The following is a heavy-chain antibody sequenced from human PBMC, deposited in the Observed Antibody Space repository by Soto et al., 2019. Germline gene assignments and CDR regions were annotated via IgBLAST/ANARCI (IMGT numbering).Heavy chain of an antibody. CDR3: ARREYADY. V-gene: IGHV1-2*02. Sequence: ASVKVSCKASGYTFTSYYIHWVRQAPGQGLESMGWINPNSGGTNYAQKFQGRVTISADKPISTAYLQWSSLKASDTAMYYCARREYADYWGQGTLVTVSS. CDR1: GYTFTSYY. J-gene: IGHJ4*02. D-gene: IGHD2-21*01. CDR2: INPNSGGT.